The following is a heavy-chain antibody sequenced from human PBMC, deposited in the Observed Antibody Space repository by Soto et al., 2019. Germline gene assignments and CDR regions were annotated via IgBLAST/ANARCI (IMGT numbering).Heavy chain of an antibody. Sequence: PSETLSLTCTVSGGSISSSSYYWGWIRQPPGNGLEWIGSIYYSGSTYYNPSLKSRVTISVDTSKNQFSLKLSSATAADTAVYYCARRYYDFWSGYLSLYYFDYWGQGTLVTVSS. J-gene: IGHJ4*02. V-gene: IGHV4-39*01. D-gene: IGHD3-3*01. CDR3: ARRYYDFWSGYLSLYYFDY. CDR2: IYYSGST. CDR1: GGSISSSSYY.